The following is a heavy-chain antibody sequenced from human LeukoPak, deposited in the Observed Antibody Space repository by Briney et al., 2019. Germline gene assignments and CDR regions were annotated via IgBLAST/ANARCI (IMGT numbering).Heavy chain of an antibody. CDR1: GGTFSSYA. CDR2: IIPIFGTA. CDR3: ARDHRIAAAATDY. V-gene: IGHV1-69*13. Sequence: ASVKVSCKASGGTFSSYAISWVRQAPGQGLEWMGGIIPIFGTANYAQKFQGRVTITADESTSTAYMELRSLRSDDTAVYYCARDHRIAAAATDYWGQGTLVTVSS. D-gene: IGHD6-13*01. J-gene: IGHJ4*02.